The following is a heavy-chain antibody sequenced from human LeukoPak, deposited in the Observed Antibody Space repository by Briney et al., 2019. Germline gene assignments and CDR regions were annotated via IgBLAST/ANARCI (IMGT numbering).Heavy chain of an antibody. J-gene: IGHJ3*02. CDR3: ARDWVGISRNAFDI. CDR2: INWHGGST. D-gene: IGHD2-21*01. Sequence: PGGSLRLSCAASGFTFDDYGMSWVRQAPGKGLEWVSNINWHGGSTGYADSVKGRFTISRDNAKKSLYLQMNSLGAEDTALYYCARDWVGISRNAFDIWGQGTMVTVSS. CDR1: GFTFDDYG. V-gene: IGHV3-20*04.